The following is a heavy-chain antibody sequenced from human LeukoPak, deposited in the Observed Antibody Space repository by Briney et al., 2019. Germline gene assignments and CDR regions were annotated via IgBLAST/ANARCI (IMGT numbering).Heavy chain of an antibody. CDR3: AKAASPTTRYFDY. CDR2: LSTSGGST. D-gene: IGHD1-26*01. J-gene: IGHJ4*02. Sequence: GGSLRLSCAASGFTFSSYAMSWVRQAPGKGLEWVSALSTSGGSTYYADSVKGRFTISRDDSKNTLYLQMDSLRAEDTAVYYCAKAASPTTRYFDYWGQGTLVTVSS. CDR1: GFTFSSYA. V-gene: IGHV3-23*01.